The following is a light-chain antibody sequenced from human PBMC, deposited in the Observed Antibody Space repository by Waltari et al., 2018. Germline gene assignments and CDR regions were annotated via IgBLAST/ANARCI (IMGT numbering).Light chain of an antibody. Sequence: DAAMNKSPLSLPVTLGQPASISCRSSQSLVHSDGNTYLNWFHQRPGQSPRRLIYKVSRRESGVPDRFSGSGSGTDFTLKISRVEAEDVGIYYCMQGTHWPLTFGQGTRLEI. J-gene: IGKJ5*01. CDR3: MQGTHWPLT. CDR2: KVS. CDR1: QSLVHSDGNTY. V-gene: IGKV2-30*02.